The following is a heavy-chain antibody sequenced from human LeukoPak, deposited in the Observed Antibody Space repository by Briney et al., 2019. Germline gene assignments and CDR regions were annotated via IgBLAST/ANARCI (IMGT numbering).Heavy chain of an antibody. CDR1: GGSISSSSYY. CDR2: IYYSGST. D-gene: IGHD3-3*01. CDR3: ASAQYYDFWSGYYTNFWFDP. Sequence: PSETLSLTCTVSGGSISSSSYYWGWIRQPPGKGLEWIGSIYYSGSTYYNPSLKSRVTISVDTSKNQFSLKLSSVTAADTAVYYCASAQYYDFWSGYYTNFWFDPWGQGTLVTVSS. J-gene: IGHJ5*02. V-gene: IGHV4-39*01.